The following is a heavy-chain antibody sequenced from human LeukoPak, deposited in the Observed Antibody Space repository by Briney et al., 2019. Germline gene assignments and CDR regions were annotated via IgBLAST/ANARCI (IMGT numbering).Heavy chain of an antibody. D-gene: IGHD5-24*01. V-gene: IGHV3-23*01. CDR2: ISGSGGST. Sequence: PGGSLRLSCAASGFTFSSYAMSWVRQAPGKGLEWVSAISGSGGSTYYADSVKGRFTISRDNSKSTLYLQMNSLRAEDTAVYYCAKDRYRSRDYFDYWGQGTLVTVSS. CDR3: AKDRYRSRDYFDY. CDR1: GFTFSSYA. J-gene: IGHJ4*02.